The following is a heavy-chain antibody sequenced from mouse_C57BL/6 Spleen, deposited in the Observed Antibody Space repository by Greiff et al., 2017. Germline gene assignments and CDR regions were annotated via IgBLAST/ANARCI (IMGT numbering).Heavy chain of an antibody. J-gene: IGHJ3*01. Sequence: QVQRLQPGAELVKPGASGKFSCKASGYPFPSYWMHWVKQRPGQGLWWIGLIYPKCGSTNYNEKFKSKATLTVDKSSSTAYMQLSSLTSEDSAVYYCASEAYDGYYAWFAYWGQGTLVTVSA. CDR1: GYPFPSYW. D-gene: IGHD2-3*01. CDR2: IYPKCGST. V-gene: IGHV1-64*01. CDR3: ASEAYDGYYAWFAY.